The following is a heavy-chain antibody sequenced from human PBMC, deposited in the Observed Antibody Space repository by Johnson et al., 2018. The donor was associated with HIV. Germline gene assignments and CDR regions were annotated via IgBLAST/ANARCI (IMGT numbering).Heavy chain of an antibody. CDR2: ISYDGSNN. CDR1: GFTFSSYA. Sequence: QMQLVESGGGVVQPGRSLRLSCAASGFTFSSYAMHWVRQAPGKGLEWVAVISYDGSNNYYTDSVKGRLPISRDNSKNTLCLQMNSLRAEDTAVYYCARDRGVVVLHGAFDIWGQGTMVTVSS. J-gene: IGHJ3*02. CDR3: ARDRGVVVLHGAFDI. V-gene: IGHV3-30*14. D-gene: IGHD2-2*01.